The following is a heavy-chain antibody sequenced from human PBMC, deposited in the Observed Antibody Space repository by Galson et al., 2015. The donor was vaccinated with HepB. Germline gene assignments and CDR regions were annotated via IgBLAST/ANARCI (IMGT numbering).Heavy chain of an antibody. J-gene: IGHJ2*01. V-gene: IGHV3-23*01. CDR2: ISGSGGST. D-gene: IGHD2-8*02. Sequence: SLRLSCAASGFTFSSYAMSWVRQAPGKGLEWVSAISGSGGSTYYADSVKGRFTISRDNSKNTLYLQMNSLRAEDTAVYYCAKEGSVAGLAPRYFDLWGRGTLVTVSS. CDR1: GFTFSSYA. CDR3: AKEGSVAGLAPRYFDL.